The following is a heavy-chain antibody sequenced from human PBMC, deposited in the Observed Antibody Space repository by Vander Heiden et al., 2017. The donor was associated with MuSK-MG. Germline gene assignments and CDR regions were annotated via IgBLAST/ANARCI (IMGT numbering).Heavy chain of an antibody. D-gene: IGHD1-1*01. CDR2: IYYSGST. J-gene: IGHJ5*02. CDR3: ARDGAWRTGWFDP. Sequence: QVQLQESGPGLVKPSETLSLTCTVSGGSISSYYWSWIRQPPGKGLEWIGYIYYSGSTNYNPALKSRVTISVDTSKNQFSLKMSSVTAADTAVYCFARDGAWRTGWFDPWCQVTLVTVYS. V-gene: IGHV4-59*01. CDR1: GGSISSYY.